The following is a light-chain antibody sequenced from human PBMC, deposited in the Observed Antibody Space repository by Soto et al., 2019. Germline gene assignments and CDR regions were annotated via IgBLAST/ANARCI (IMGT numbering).Light chain of an antibody. J-gene: IGKJ5*01. CDR3: QQYGSSPIT. Sequence: EIVLTQSTGPLSFSPGERATLSCRASQSFSSTYLAWYQQKPGQAPRLLVYGASSRATGIPDRFSGFGSGIDFTLTISRLEPEDFAVYFCQQYGSSPITFAQGTRLEIK. V-gene: IGKV3-20*01. CDR1: QSFSSTY. CDR2: GAS.